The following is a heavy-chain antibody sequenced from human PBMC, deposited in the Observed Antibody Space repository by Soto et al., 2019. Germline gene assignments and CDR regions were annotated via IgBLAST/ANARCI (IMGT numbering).Heavy chain of an antibody. V-gene: IGHV4-31*03. CDR2: IYYSGMT. CDR3: ARDSSGPGYSYGKFDY. D-gene: IGHD5-18*01. J-gene: IGHJ4*02. Sequence: LSLTCTVSGVAASTGGYFWTWIRQHPGKGLEWIGNIYYSGMTYYNPSLRGRVSISLDPSESQFSLKLNSVTAADTAVYYCARDSSGPGYSYGKFDYWGQGALVTVSS. CDR1: GVAASTGGYF.